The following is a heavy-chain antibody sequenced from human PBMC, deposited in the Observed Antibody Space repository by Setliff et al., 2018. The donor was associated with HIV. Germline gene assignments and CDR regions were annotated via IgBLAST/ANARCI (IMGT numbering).Heavy chain of an antibody. J-gene: IGHJ4*02. CDR2: INPNNGDT. V-gene: IGHV1-2*06. CDR1: GGSFSSYA. Sequence: GASVKVSCKASGGSFSSYAISWVRQAPGQGLEWMGRINPNNGDTNYAQKFQGRVTMTRDTSISTAYMELSRLRSDDTAVYYCATRPRGFDYWGQGTLVTVSS. CDR3: ATRPRGFDY.